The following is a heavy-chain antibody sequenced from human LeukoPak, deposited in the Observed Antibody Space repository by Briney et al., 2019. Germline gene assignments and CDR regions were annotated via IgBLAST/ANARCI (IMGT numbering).Heavy chain of an antibody. CDR3: ARRSGYDRIDY. V-gene: IGHV4-59*08. D-gene: IGHD5-12*01. Sequence: SETLSLTCTVSGGSISSYYWSWIRQPPGKGLEWIGYIYYSGSTYYNPSLKSRVTISVDTSKNHFSLKLSSVTAADTAVYYCARRSGYDRIDYWGQGTLVTVSS. J-gene: IGHJ4*02. CDR2: IYYSGST. CDR1: GGSISSYY.